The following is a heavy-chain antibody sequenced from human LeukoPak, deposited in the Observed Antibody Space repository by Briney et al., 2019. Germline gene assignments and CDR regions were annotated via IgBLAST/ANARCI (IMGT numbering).Heavy chain of an antibody. D-gene: IGHD3-3*01. J-gene: IGHJ4*02. Sequence: SVKVSCKASGGTFSSYAISWVRQAPGQGLEWMGGIIPIFGTANYAQKFQGRVTITADESTSTAYMELSSLRPEDTAVYYCARVSGYDFWSGYSTTLTFDYWGQGTLVTVSS. V-gene: IGHV1-69*01. CDR3: ARVSGYDFWSGYSTTLTFDY. CDR2: IIPIFGTA. CDR1: GGTFSSYA.